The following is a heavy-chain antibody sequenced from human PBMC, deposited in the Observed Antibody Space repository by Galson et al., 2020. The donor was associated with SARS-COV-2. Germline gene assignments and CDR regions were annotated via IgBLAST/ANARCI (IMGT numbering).Heavy chain of an antibody. Sequence: SETLSLTCTVSGGSISSSRYYWGWIRQPPGKGLEWIGNIYYSGSTYYNPSLQSRVTISVDTSKNQFSLKLSSVTAADTAVYYCARHASGYYYDSSFDYWGQGTLVTVCS. D-gene: IGHD3-22*01. CDR1: GGSISSSRYY. J-gene: IGHJ4*02. V-gene: IGHV4-39*07. CDR3: ARHASGYYYDSSFDY. CDR2: IYYSGST.